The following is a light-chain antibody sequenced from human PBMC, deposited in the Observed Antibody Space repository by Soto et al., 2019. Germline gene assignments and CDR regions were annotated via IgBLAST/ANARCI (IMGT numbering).Light chain of an antibody. V-gene: IGLV2-23*02. CDR2: EVS. CDR3: CSYAGSSTFAV. Sequence: QSVLTQPASVSGSPGQSITISCTGTSSDVGNYNLVSWYQQHPGKAPKLMIYEVSKRPSGVSNRFSGSKSGNTASLTISGLQAEDEADYYCCSYAGSSTFAVFGGGTKVTVL. J-gene: IGLJ3*02. CDR1: SSDVGNYNL.